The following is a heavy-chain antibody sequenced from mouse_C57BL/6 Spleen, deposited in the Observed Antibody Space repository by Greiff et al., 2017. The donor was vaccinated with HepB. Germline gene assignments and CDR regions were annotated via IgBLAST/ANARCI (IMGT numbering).Heavy chain of an antibody. CDR2: IYPGDGDT. Sequence: VQLQQSGPELVKPGASVKISCKASGYAFSSSWMNWVKQRPGKGLEWIGRIYPGDGDTNYNGKFKGKATLTADKSSSTAYMQLSSLTSEDSAVYFCARVDKGWFAYWGQGTLVTVSA. CDR1: GYAFSSSW. CDR3: ARVDKGWFAY. J-gene: IGHJ3*01. V-gene: IGHV1-82*01.